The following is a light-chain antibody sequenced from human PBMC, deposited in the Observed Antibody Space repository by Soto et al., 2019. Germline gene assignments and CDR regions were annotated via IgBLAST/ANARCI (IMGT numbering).Light chain of an antibody. CDR2: KAS. J-gene: IGKJ4*01. Sequence: DIQMTQSPSTLSASVGDRVTITCRASQSVDTCLAWYQQKPGKAPHLLIYKASSVETVVPSRFSGSGSVTEFTLTISRLQPDDFATYYCQQFYRYPLTFGEGTKVEIK. V-gene: IGKV1-5*03. CDR1: QSVDTC. CDR3: QQFYRYPLT.